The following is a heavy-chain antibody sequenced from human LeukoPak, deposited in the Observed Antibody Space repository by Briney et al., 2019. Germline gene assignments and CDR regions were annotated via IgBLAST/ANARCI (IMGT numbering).Heavy chain of an antibody. CDR2: MLDSATT. V-gene: IGHV4-34*01. CDR3: ARGVYTGVAGTDY. Sequence: SETLSLTCAVYGGSFSGYYWGWVRQPPGKGLEWIASMLDSATTYYNPSLKSRVTISLDTSKNQFSLKLKSITAADTAVYYCARGVYTGVAGTDYWGQGILVTVST. J-gene: IGHJ4*02. D-gene: IGHD6-19*01. CDR1: GGSFSGYY.